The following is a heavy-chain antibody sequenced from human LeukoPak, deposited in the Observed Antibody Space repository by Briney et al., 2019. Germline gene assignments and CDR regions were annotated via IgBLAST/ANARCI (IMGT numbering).Heavy chain of an antibody. Sequence: ASVKVSCKASGYTFTGYYMHWVRQAPGQGLEWMGWINPNSGGTNYAQKFQGRVTMTRDTSISTAYMELSRLRSDDTAVYYCARYCTSSSCYVGFDYWAQGTLVTVSS. D-gene: IGHD2-2*01. V-gene: IGHV1-2*02. CDR2: INPNSGGT. CDR3: ARYCTSSSCYVGFDY. CDR1: GYTFTGYY. J-gene: IGHJ4*02.